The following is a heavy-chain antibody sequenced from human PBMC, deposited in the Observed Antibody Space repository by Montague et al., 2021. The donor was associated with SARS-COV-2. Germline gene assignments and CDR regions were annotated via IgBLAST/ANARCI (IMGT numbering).Heavy chain of an antibody. CDR2: VHYTGST. J-gene: IGHJ4*02. CDR3: ARAQNTCFIANCVNYFEV. D-gene: IGHD1-1*01. V-gene: IGHV4-59*01. Sequence: SETLSLTCEVSGGSISSYYWSWIRQSPGKGPEWIGYVHYTGSTKYNPSLKTRVTLSLDTPKNHFSLKLSSMTAADTAVYYCARAQNTCFIANCVNYFEVWGLGALVTVSS. CDR1: GGSISSYY.